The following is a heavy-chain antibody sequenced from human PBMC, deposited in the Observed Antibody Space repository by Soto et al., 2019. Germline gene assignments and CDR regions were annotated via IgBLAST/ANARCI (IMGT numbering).Heavy chain of an antibody. Sequence: QVQLQESGPGLVKPSGHLSLTCAVSGGSISSSIWWSWVRQPPGKGLEWIGEMYHSGRPNFKPSLMSRVTISVAKAKNQCSRKRSSVTAADTAVSYFARVSGSDYYGMDVWCQGTTVIVSS. CDR3: ARVSGSDYYGMDV. V-gene: IGHV4-4*02. D-gene: IGHD1-26*01. CDR2: MYHSGRP. CDR1: GGSISSSIW. J-gene: IGHJ6*02.